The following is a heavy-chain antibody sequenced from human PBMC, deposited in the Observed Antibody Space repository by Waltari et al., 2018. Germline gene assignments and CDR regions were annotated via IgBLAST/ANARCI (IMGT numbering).Heavy chain of an antibody. CDR3: ARDRIRVTIFGVVNAFDI. CDR1: GGSISSYY. CDR2: IYTGGST. D-gene: IGHD3-3*01. Sequence: QVQLQESGPGLVKPSETLSLTCTVSGGSISSYYWSWIRQPAGKGLEWIGRIYTGGSTNYTPSRKSRVTMSVDTSKNQFSLKLSSVTAADTAVYYCARDRIRVTIFGVVNAFDIWGQGTMVTVSS. V-gene: IGHV4-4*07. J-gene: IGHJ3*02.